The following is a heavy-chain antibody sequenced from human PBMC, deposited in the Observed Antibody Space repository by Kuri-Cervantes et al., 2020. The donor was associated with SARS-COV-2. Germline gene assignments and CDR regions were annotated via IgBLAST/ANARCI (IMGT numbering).Heavy chain of an antibody. D-gene: IGHD6-25*01. J-gene: IGHJ4*02. CDR3: AKAPSRGGSPFYFDY. V-gene: IGHV3-23*01. Sequence: GESLKISCAASGFTFSDYAMSWVRQAPGRGLERASAISGTGGTSYYADSVKGRFTISRDNSNNNLFLLMSSLRVEDSAVYFCAKAPSRGGSPFYFDYWGQGTLVTVSS. CDR2: ISGTGGTS. CDR1: GFTFSDYA.